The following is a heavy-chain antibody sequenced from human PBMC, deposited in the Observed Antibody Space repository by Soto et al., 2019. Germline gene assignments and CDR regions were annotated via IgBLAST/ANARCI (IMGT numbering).Heavy chain of an antibody. V-gene: IGHV4-59*01. CDR1: GGSISSYY. Sequence: NPSETLSLTCTVSGGSISSYYWSWIRQPPGKGLEWIGYIYYSGSTNYNPSLKSRVTISVDMSKNQFSLKLSSVTAADTAVYYCARGGGYSGYDYAMLYYWGQGTLVTVSS. D-gene: IGHD5-12*01. J-gene: IGHJ4*02. CDR2: IYYSGST. CDR3: ARGGGYSGYDYAMLYY.